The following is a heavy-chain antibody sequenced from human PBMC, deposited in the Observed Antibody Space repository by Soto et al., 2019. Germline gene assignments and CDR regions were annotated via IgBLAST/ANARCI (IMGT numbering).Heavy chain of an antibody. V-gene: IGHV1-46*01. Sequence: ASVKVSCKASGYTFTSYYMHWVRQAPGQGLEWMGIINASNVSTRYSQKFQGRVTMTRDTSASTVYMELSSLRSEDTAVYYCARGGGSFPYFDYWGQGTLVTVSS. CDR3: ARGGGSFPYFDY. CDR2: INASNVST. D-gene: IGHD1-26*01. CDR1: GYTFTSYY. J-gene: IGHJ4*02.